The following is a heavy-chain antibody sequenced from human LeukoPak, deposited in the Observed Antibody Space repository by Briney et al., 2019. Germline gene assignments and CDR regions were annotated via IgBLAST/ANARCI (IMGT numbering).Heavy chain of an antibody. V-gene: IGHV3-23*01. CDR1: GFTFNTYG. J-gene: IGHJ4*02. D-gene: IGHD5-18*01. CDR3: ATAPEGYSYGFDY. CDR2: ISGSGGST. Sequence: GGSLRLSCAASGFTFNTYGMNWVRQAPGKGLEWVSAISGSGGSTYYADSVKGRFTISRDNSKNTLYLQMNSLRAEDTAVYYCATAPEGYSYGFDYWGQGTLVTVSS.